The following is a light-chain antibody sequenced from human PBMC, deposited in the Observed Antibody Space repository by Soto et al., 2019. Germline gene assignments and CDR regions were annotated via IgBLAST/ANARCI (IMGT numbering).Light chain of an antibody. J-gene: IGKJ2*01. CDR3: QQYNSYPYT. CDR1: QSISSW. Sequence: DIQMTQSPSTPSASVGDRVTITCRASQSISSWLAWYQQKPGKAPKLLIYEASRLESGVPSRFSGSGSGTEFTLTISSLQPDDFATYYCQQYNSYPYTFGQGTKLEIK. V-gene: IGKV1-5*03. CDR2: EAS.